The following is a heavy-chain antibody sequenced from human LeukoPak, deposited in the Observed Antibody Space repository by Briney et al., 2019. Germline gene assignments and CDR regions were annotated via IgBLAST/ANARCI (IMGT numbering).Heavy chain of an antibody. Sequence: GGSLRLSCAASGFTFSSYAMHWVRQAPGKGLEWVAVISYDGSNKYYADSVKGRFTISRDNSKNTLYLQMNSLRAEDTAVYYCAKRNTPKLERQGSDDYWGQRTLVTVSS. V-gene: IGHV3-30-3*02. CDR3: AKRNTPKLERQGSDDY. D-gene: IGHD1-1*01. J-gene: IGHJ4*02. CDR2: ISYDGSNK. CDR1: GFTFSSYA.